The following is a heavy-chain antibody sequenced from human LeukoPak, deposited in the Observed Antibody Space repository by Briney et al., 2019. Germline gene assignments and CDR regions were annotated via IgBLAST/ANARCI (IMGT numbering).Heavy chain of an antibody. D-gene: IGHD3-16*02. CDR1: GFTFGDYV. CDR2: ISYNSGSN. V-gene: IGHV3-9*01. Sequence: GRSLRLSCAASGFTFGDYVMHWVRQAPGKGLEWVSGISYNSGSNGYADSVKGRFTISRDNAKNSLYLQMNSLRAEDTAVYYCQGMITFGGVIVPVDYWGQGTLVTVSS. J-gene: IGHJ4*02. CDR3: QGMITFGGVIVPVDY.